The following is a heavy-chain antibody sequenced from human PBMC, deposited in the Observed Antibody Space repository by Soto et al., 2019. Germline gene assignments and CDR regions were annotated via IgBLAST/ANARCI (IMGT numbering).Heavy chain of an antibody. CDR1: GGSISSYY. CDR2: IYYSGST. V-gene: IGHV4-59*01. CDR3: ARDLDWLDP. Sequence: SETLSLTCTVSGGSISSYYWSWIRQPPGKGLEWIGYIYYSGSTNYNPSLKSRVTISVDTSKNQFSLKLSSVTAADTAVYYCARDLDWLDPWGQGTLVTAPQ. J-gene: IGHJ5*02.